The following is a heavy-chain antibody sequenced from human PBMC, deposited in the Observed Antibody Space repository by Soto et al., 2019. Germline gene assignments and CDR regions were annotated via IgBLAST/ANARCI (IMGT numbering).Heavy chain of an antibody. J-gene: IGHJ5*02. V-gene: IGHV2-70*04. CDR2: IDWDDDK. CDR1: GFSLSTSGMR. D-gene: IGHD6-13*01. Sequence: SGPTLVNPTQTLTLTCTFSGFSLSTSGMRVSWIRQPPGKALEWLARIDWDDDKLYSTSLKTRPTISKDTSKNQVVLTMTNMDPVDTATYYCARSIVAAGNRWFDPWGQGTLVTVSS. CDR3: ARSIVAAGNRWFDP.